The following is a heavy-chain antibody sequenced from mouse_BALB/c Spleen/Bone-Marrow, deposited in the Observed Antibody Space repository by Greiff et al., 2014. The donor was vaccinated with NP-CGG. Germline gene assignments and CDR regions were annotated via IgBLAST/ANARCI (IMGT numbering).Heavy chain of an antibody. J-gene: IGHJ3*01. V-gene: IGHV1S135*01. Sequence: VQLQQSGPELVKPGASVKVSCKASGYAFTSYNMYWVKQSHGKSLEWIGYIDPYNGGTSYNQEFKGKATLTVDKSSSTAYMHLNSLTSEDSAVYYCARDNYYGSSTGFAYWGQGTLVTVSA. CDR3: ARDNYYGSSTGFAY. CDR1: GYAFTSYN. CDR2: IDPYNGGT. D-gene: IGHD1-1*01.